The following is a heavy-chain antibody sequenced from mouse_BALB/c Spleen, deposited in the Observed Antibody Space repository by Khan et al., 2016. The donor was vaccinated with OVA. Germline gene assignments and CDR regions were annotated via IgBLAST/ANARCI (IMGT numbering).Heavy chain of an antibody. V-gene: IGHV2-9*02. CDR1: GFSLTSNG. Sequence: QVQLKESGPGLVAPSQSLSITCTVSGFSLTSNGVHWVRQPPGKGLEWLGVIWAGGSTNYNSALMSRVSISKDNYKSQVFLKMNSLQSDDTAMYYCARAYGNNYWYFDVWGAGTTVTVSS. D-gene: IGHD1-1*01. J-gene: IGHJ1*01. CDR2: IWAGGST. CDR3: ARAYGNNYWYFDV.